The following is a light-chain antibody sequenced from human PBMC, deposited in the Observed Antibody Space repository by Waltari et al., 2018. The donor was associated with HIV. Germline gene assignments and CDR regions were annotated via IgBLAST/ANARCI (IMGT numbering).Light chain of an antibody. CDR3: QQYKSYPLT. Sequence: DIQMTQSPSSLSASVGDRVTITCRASQDIVNYLVWFQQKPGEAPKSLIYAASSLQRGVPSKFRGSGSGTDFTLTIDNLHSEDSATYYCQQYKSYPLTFGQGTRLEIK. CDR1: QDIVNY. CDR2: AAS. V-gene: IGKV1-16*02. J-gene: IGKJ5*01.